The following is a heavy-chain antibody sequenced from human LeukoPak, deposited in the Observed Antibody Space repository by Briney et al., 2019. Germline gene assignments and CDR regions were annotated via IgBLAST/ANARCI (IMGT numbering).Heavy chain of an antibody. CDR3: AKDLMRDQWFGEY. CDR1: GFTFSSNG. D-gene: IGHD3-10*01. Sequence: SGGSLRLSCAASGFTFSSNGMHWVRQAPGKGLEWVAFISYDGSNKHYADSVKGRFTISRDNSKNTLYLQMNSLRPEDTAVYYCAKDLMRDQWFGEYWGQGTLVTVSS. V-gene: IGHV3-30*18. J-gene: IGHJ4*02. CDR2: ISYDGSNK.